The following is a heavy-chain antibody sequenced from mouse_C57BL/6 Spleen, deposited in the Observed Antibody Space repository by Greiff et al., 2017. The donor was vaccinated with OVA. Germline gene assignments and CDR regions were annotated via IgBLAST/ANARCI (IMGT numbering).Heavy chain of an antibody. D-gene: IGHD3-2*02. J-gene: IGHJ2*01. CDR1: GYTFTSYW. CDR3: ARRGDSSGYYFDY. CDR2: IDPSDSET. Sequence: QVQLQQPGAELVRPGSSVKLSCKASGYTFTSYWMHWVKQRPIQGLEWIGNIDPSDSETHYNQKFKDKATLTVDKSSSTAYMQLSSLTSEDSAVYYCARRGDSSGYYFDYWGQGTTLTVSS. V-gene: IGHV1-52*01.